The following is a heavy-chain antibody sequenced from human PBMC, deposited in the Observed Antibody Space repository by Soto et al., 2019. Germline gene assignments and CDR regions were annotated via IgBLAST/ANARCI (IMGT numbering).Heavy chain of an antibody. V-gene: IGHV4-4*02. D-gene: IGHD2-15*01. J-gene: IGHJ4*02. Sequence: SETLSLTCTVSGGSISSSNWWSWVRQPPGKGLEWIGEIYHSGSTNYDPSLKSRVTISVDTSKNQFSLKLSSVTAVDTAVYYCARSRDGVVDHWGQGTLVTVSS. CDR2: IYHSGST. CDR1: GGSISSSNW. CDR3: ARSRDGVVDH.